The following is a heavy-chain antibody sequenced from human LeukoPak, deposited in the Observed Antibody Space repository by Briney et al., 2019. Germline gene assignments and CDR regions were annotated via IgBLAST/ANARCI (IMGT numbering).Heavy chain of an antibody. J-gene: IGHJ6*03. D-gene: IGHD5-12*01. CDR3: ARSPSGYDTYYYYMDV. CDR1: GYTFTRYY. V-gene: IGHV1-46*01. Sequence: ASVKVSCKASGYTFTRYYMHWVRQAPGQGLEWMGIINPSGGSTSYAQKFQGRVTMTRDMSTSTVYMELSSLRSEDTAVYYCARSPSGYDTYYYYMDVWGKGTTVTVSS. CDR2: INPSGGST.